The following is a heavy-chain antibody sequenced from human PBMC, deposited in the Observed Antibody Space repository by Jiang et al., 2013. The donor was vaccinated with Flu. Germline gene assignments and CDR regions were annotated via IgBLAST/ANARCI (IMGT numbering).Heavy chain of an antibody. J-gene: IGHJ3*02. D-gene: IGHD1-7*01. CDR2: IHDSRST. CDR1: GGSVSGATYY. CDR3: ATWNYGTLDI. V-gene: IGHV4-61*01. Sequence: GPGLVKPSETLSLTCTVSGGSVSGATYYWSWIRQPPGKGLEWIGYIHDSRSTNYNPSLKSRVTISVDTSKNQFSLKLSSVTAADTAVYYCATWNYGTLDIWGQGTMVTVSS.